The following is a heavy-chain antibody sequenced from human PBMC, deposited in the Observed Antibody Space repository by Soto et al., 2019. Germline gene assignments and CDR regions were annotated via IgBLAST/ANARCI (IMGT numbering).Heavy chain of an antibody. Sequence: ASVKVSCKASGYTFTGYYMHWVRQAPGQGLEWLGRINPKSGGTSTAQKFQGWVTMTTDTSISTASMELTRLTSDDTAIYYCARGDSTDCSNGVCSFFYNHDMDVWGQGTTVTVSS. CDR1: GYTFTGYY. CDR2: INPKSGGT. CDR3: ARGDSTDCSNGVCSFFYNHDMDV. V-gene: IGHV1-2*04. J-gene: IGHJ6*02. D-gene: IGHD2-8*01.